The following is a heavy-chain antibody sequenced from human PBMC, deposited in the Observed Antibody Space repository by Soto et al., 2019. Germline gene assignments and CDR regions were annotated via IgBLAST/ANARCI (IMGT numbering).Heavy chain of an antibody. J-gene: IGHJ4*02. CDR1: GFSFTSSA. CDR2: IVVGSGNT. Sequence: SGKVPCKECGFSFTSSAVQWVRQARGQRLEWIGWIVVGSGNTNYAQKFQEGVTITRDMSTSTAYMELSSLRSEDTAVYYCAVAKEWGQGTLGTFVS. V-gene: IGHV1-58*01. CDR3: AVAKE.